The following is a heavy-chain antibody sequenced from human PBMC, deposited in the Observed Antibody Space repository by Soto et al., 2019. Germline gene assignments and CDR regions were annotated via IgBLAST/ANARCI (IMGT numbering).Heavy chain of an antibody. CDR3: ERETPVAAAGNKWDY. CDR1: GFTFHDYF. CDR2: ISSGSTYK. J-gene: IGHJ4*02. D-gene: IGHD6-19*01. V-gene: IGHV3-11*06. Sequence: QVQLVESGGDLVKPGGSLRLSCAASGFTFHDYFMNWIRQVPGKGLEWVSYISSGSTYKKYADSVKGRFTISRDNAKKSLYLQMDSLRAEDTGIYYCERETPVAAAGNKWDYWGQGTQVTVSS.